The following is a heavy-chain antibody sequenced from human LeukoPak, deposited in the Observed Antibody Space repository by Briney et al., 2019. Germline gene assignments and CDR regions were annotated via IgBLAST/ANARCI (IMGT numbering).Heavy chain of an antibody. CDR3: AKSLSGGGYYFEY. CDR2: ISDSGGST. CDR1: GFTFSSYA. D-gene: IGHD3-10*01. V-gene: IGHV3-23*01. Sequence: PGGSLRLSCAASGFTFSSYAMTWVRQAPGKGLEWVSGISDSGGSTYYADSVKGRFTISRDNSKNTLYLQMNSLRAEDTAVYYCAKSLSGGGYYFEYWGQGTLVTVPS. J-gene: IGHJ4*02.